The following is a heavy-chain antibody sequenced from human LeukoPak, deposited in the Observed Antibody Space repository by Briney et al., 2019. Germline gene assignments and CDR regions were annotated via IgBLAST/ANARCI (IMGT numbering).Heavy chain of an antibody. CDR1: GFTFDDYA. CDR3: AREGDY. J-gene: IGHJ4*02. Sequence: GGSLRLSCAASGFTFDDYAMHWVRQAPGKGLEWVAVISYDGSNKYYADSVKGRFTISRDNSKNTLYLQMNSLRAEDTAVYYCAREGDYWGQGTLVTVSS. V-gene: IGHV3-30-3*01. CDR2: ISYDGSNK.